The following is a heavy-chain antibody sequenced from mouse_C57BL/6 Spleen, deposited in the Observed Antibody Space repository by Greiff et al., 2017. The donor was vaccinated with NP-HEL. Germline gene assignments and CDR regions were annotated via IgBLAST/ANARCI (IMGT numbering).Heavy chain of an antibody. CDR3: ARSERRGYFDV. J-gene: IGHJ1*03. CDR1: GYTFTSYW. Sequence: QVQLQQPGAELVKPGASVKLSCKASGYTFTSYWMHWVKQRPGQGLEWIGMIHPNSGSTNYNEKFKSKATLTVDKSSSTAYMQLSSLTSEDSAVYYCARSERRGYFDVWGTGTTVTVSS. CDR2: IHPNSGST. V-gene: IGHV1-64*01.